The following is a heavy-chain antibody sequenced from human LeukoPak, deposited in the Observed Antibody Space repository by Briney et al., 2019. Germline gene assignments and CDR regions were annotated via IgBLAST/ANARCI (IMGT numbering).Heavy chain of an antibody. CDR3: ARDLSGIAGYTYGRGIDY. CDR2: VANDEKTI. J-gene: IGHJ4*02. D-gene: IGHD5-18*01. Sequence: GGSLRLSCAASGFTVSSYYMNWVRQAPGKGLEWVAVVANDEKTIFYADSLKGRFTVSRDNSKNTVYLQMNSLRAEDTAVYYCARDLSGIAGYTYGRGIDYWGQGTLVTVSS. CDR1: GFTVSSYY. V-gene: IGHV3-30*03.